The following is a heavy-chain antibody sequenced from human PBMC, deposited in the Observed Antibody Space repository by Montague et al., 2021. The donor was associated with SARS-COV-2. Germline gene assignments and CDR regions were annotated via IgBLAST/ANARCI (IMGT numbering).Heavy chain of an antibody. CDR2: VTTSGTT. V-gene: IGHV4-4*07. D-gene: IGHD6-6*01. CDR1: GGPITGFS. Sequence: SETLSLTCAVSGGPITGFSWSWVRQPAGKGLEWIGRVTTSGTTNXXPSLRSRVTMSVDTSKNQFSLNLNSVTAADTAIYYCARTPTRPLSLDSWGQGTLATVSS. CDR3: ARTPTRPLSLDS. J-gene: IGHJ4*02.